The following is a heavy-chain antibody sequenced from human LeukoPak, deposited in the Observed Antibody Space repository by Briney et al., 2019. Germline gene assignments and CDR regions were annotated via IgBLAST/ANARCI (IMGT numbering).Heavy chain of an antibody. CDR2: INHSGST. J-gene: IGHJ4*02. Sequence: KPSETLSLTCAVYGGSFSGHYWSWIRQPPGKGLEWIGEINHSGSTIHNPSLKSRVTISVDTSKNQFSLKLSSVTAADTAVYYCARGPHLGDIVVVPAAIDFDYWGQGTLVTVSS. D-gene: IGHD2-2*01. V-gene: IGHV4-34*01. CDR1: GGSFSGHY. CDR3: ARGPHLGDIVVVPAAIDFDY.